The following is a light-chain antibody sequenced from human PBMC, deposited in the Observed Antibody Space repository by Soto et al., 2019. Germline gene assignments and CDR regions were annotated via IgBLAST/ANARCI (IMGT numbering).Light chain of an antibody. CDR3: AAWDDSVSGVI. V-gene: IGLV2-14*01. CDR2: EVS. CDR1: SSDVGLYDY. J-gene: IGLJ2*01. Sequence: QSALTQPASVSGSPGQSITVSCTGTSSDVGLYDYVSWFQQHPGKSPKLIIYEVSHRPSGVSSRFSGSKSGNTASLTISGLQTEDEADYYCAAWDDSVSGVIFGGGTKLTVL.